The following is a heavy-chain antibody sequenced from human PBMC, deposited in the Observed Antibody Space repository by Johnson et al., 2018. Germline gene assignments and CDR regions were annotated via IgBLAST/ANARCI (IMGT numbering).Heavy chain of an antibody. CDR3: AREMATSNDAFDI. CDR2: INNDGGST. V-gene: IGHV3-74*01. CDR1: GFTFSSYW. Sequence: EVQLVESGGGLVQPGGSLRLSCAASGFTFSSYWMHWVRQAPGKGLVWVSRINNDGGSTSYADSVKGRFTISRDNAKNTRYLQMNSLRAEDTAVYYCAREMATSNDAFDIWGQGTMVTVSS. J-gene: IGHJ3*02. D-gene: IGHD5-24*01.